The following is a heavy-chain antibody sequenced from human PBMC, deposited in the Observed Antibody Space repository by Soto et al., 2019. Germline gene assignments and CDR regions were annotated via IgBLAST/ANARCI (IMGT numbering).Heavy chain of an antibody. CDR1: GGSISSGGYY. CDR2: IYYSGST. D-gene: IGHD6-19*01. V-gene: IGHV4-31*03. Sequence: SETLSLTCTVSGGSISSGGYYWSWVRQHPGKGLEWIGYIYYSGSTYYNPSLKSRVTISVDASKNQFSLKLSSVTAADTAVYYCARDPSSGWYRGMYYFDYWGQGTLVTVYS. J-gene: IGHJ4*02. CDR3: ARDPSSGWYRGMYYFDY.